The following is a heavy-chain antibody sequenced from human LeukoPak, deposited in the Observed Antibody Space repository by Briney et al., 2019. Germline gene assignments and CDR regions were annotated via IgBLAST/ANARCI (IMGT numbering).Heavy chain of an antibody. CDR1: GFTFSSYS. Sequence: PGGSLRLSCAASGFTFSSYSMNWVRQAPGKGLEWVSIIYSGGGTYYADSVKGRFTISRDNSKNTLYLQMSSLRAEDTAVYYCTRQITVPNWFDPWGQGTLVTVSS. V-gene: IGHV3-66*04. J-gene: IGHJ5*02. CDR2: IYSGGGT. CDR3: TRQITVPNWFDP. D-gene: IGHD3-16*01.